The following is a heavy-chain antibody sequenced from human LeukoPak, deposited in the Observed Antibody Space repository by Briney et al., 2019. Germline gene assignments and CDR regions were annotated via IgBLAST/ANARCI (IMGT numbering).Heavy chain of an antibody. CDR1: GFTFNSYV. D-gene: IGHD1-7*01. CDR2: ISYDGSKK. J-gene: IGHJ6*03. Sequence: GGSLRLSCAASGFTFNSYVMHWVRQAPGKGLEWVAVISYDGSKKYYADSVKGRFTISRDNSKNTLYLQMNSLRAEDTAVYYCARSGDNWNYEFRFYYYYYMDVWGKGTTVTVSS. V-gene: IGHV3-30-3*01. CDR3: ARSGDNWNYEFRFYYYYYMDV.